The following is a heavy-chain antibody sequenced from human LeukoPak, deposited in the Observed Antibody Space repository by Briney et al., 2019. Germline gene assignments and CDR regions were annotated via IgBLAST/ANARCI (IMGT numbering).Heavy chain of an antibody. CDR3: AREVTVVTAKGPQNAFDI. J-gene: IGHJ3*02. Sequence: PSETLSLTCTVSGGSISSYYWSWIRQPPGKGLEWIGYIYYSGSTNYNPSLKSRVTISVDTSKNQFSLKLSSVTAADTAVYYCAREVTVVTAKGPQNAFDIWGQGTMVTVSS. CDR1: GGSISSYY. V-gene: IGHV4-59*01. D-gene: IGHD2-21*02. CDR2: IYYSGST.